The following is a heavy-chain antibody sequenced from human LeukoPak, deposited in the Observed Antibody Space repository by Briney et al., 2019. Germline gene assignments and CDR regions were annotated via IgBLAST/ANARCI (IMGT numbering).Heavy chain of an antibody. CDR1: GYTFTSYA. CDR2: INAGNGNT. V-gene: IGHV1-3*01. D-gene: IGHD2-2*01. Sequence: ASVKVSCKASGYTFTSYAMHWVRQAPGQRLEWMGWINAGNGNTKYSQKFQGRVTITRDTSASTAYMELSSLRSEDTAVYYCAREPLRKVVPGAIYYYGMDVWGQGTTVTVSS. J-gene: IGHJ6*02. CDR3: AREPLRKVVPGAIYYYGMDV.